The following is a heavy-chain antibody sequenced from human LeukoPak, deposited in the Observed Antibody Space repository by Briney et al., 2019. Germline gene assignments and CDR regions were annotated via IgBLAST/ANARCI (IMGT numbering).Heavy chain of an antibody. CDR3: ARGTLGRYFDWLFGHDAFDI. D-gene: IGHD3-9*01. CDR2: IKQDGSEK. J-gene: IGHJ3*02. CDR1: GFTFSSYR. Sequence: GGSLRLSCAASGFTFSSYRMSWVRQAPGKGLEWVANIKQDGSEKYYVDSVKGRFTISRDNAKNSLYLQMNSLRAEDTAVYYCARGTLGRYFDWLFGHDAFDIWGQGTMVTVSS. V-gene: IGHV3-7*01.